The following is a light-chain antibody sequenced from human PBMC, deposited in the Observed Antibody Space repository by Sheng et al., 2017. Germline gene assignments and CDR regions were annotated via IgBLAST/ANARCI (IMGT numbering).Light chain of an antibody. CDR1: ESISSY. J-gene: IGKJ2*01. V-gene: IGKV3-20*01. Sequence: EIVVTQSPGTLSLSPGERATLSCRTSESISSYLAWYQLRPGQAPRLLIYGASIRAAGIPDRFSGNGSGTDFTLTINRLEPEDFAVYYCQLYGYSPPFIFGQGTKLESK. CDR3: QLYGYSPPFI. CDR2: GAS.